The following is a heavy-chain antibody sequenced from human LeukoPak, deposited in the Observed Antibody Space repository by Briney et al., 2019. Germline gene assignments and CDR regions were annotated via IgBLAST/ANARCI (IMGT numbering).Heavy chain of an antibody. V-gene: IGHV4-59*08. CDR3: ARHDRYSSTRSYDYYPLDV. Sequence: PSETLSLTCTVSGGSINNYYWSWMRQPPGKGLEWIAYIYNSGTTNYSPSLKSRVTISLDTSKNQFSLKLTSVTASDTAVYYIARHDRYSSTRSYDYYPLDVWGPGTTVTVS. J-gene: IGHJ6*02. CDR2: IYNSGTT. D-gene: IGHD6-13*01. CDR1: GGSINNYY.